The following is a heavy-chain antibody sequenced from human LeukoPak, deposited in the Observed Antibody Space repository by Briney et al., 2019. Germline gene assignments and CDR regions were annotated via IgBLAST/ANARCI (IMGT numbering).Heavy chain of an antibody. V-gene: IGHV3-30-3*01. J-gene: IGHJ6*02. Sequence: GGSLRLSCAASGFTFSSYAMHWVRHAPGKGLEWVAVISYDGSNKYYADSVKGRFTISRDNSKNTLYLQMNSLRAEDTAVYYCARDRVITVTNTIMDVWGQGTTVTVSS. CDR2: ISYDGSNK. D-gene: IGHD4-17*01. CDR3: ARDRVITVTNTIMDV. CDR1: GFTFSSYA.